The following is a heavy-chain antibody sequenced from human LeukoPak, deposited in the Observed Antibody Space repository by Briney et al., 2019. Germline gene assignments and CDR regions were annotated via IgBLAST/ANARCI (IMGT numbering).Heavy chain of an antibody. D-gene: IGHD5-18*01. Sequence: GGSLRLSCAASGFTFSIYTMNWVRQAPGKGLEWVSSISSSNSYIYYADSVKGRFTISRDNAKNTLYLQMNSLRAEDTAVYYCTRGGGYSYGSFDYWGQGTLVTVSS. CDR3: TRGGGYSYGSFDY. CDR1: GFTFSIYT. J-gene: IGHJ4*02. V-gene: IGHV3-21*01. CDR2: ISSSNSYI.